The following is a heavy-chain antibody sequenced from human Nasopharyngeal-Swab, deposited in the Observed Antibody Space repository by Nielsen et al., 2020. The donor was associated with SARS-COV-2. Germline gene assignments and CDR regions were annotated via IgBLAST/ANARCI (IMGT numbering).Heavy chain of an antibody. CDR3: ARDDKLSVSYYGMDV. V-gene: IGHV1-69*13. D-gene: IGHD5/OR15-5a*01. CDR1: GGTFNNYA. J-gene: IGHJ6*02. Sequence: SVKVSCKASGGTFNNYAFSWVRQAPGQGLEWMGEIIPFFGTANYAQKFRGRVSITADESTSTAYMELSSLRSEDAAVYYCARDDKLSVSYYGMDVWGQGTTVTVSS. CDR2: IIPFFGTA.